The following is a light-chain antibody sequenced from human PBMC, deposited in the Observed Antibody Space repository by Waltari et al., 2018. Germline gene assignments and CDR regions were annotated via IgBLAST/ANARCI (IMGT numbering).Light chain of an antibody. CDR3: MQGSHWPRT. J-gene: IGKJ1*01. V-gene: IGKV2-30*01. CDR2: KIS. CDR1: QSLIYSDGNTY. Sequence: DVLMTQSPVSLAVTLGQSASISFRSSQSLIYSDGNTYLNWFHQRPGQSPRRLIYKISRRESGVPDRFSGSGSGTEFTLKISRVEAEDVGFYFCMQGSHWPRTFGQGTKVEIK.